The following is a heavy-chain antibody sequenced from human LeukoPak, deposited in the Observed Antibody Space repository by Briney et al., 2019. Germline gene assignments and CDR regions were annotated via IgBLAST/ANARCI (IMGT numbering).Heavy chain of an antibody. V-gene: IGHV3-48*04. J-gene: IGHJ3*02. D-gene: IGHD2-2*01. CDR2: ISSSSSTI. CDR3: ARVCSSTSCYVDAFDI. CDR1: GFTFSSYS. Sequence: PGGSLRLSCAASGFTFSSYSMNWVRQAPGKGLEWVSYISSSSSTIYYADSVKGRFTISRDNAKNSLYLQMNSLRAEDTAMYYCARVCSSTSCYVDAFDIWGQGTMVTVSS.